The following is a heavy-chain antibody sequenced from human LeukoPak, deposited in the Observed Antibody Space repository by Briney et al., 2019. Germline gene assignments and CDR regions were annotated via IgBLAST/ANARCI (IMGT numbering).Heavy chain of an antibody. CDR3: AGIYAGGYYDD. V-gene: IGHV3-7*01. CDR2: IKPDGAEK. D-gene: IGHD3-3*01. CDR1: GFTFSFSDYW. J-gene: IGHJ4*02. Sequence: GASLRLSCVGSGFTFSFSDYWMTWVRQAPGKGLEWVANIKPDGAEKNYVDSVKCRFTISRNNAKSSLYSQMNSLRAEDTAVYYCAGIYAGGYYDDWGQGTLVTVSS.